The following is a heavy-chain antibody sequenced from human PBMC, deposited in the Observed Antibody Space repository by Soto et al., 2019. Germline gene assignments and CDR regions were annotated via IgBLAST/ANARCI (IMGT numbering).Heavy chain of an antibody. CDR2: ISYDGDNE. Sequence: PGGSLRLSCAASGFTFSNYGMHWVRQAPGKGLEWVAIISYDGDNEYYADSVRGRFTISRDNAKNSLYLQMNSLRAEDTALYYCASGIVGATTSGMDVLCQETTLTISS. V-gene: IGHV3-30*03. J-gene: IGHJ6*02. CDR3: ASGIVGATTSGMDV. CDR1: GFTFSNYG. D-gene: IGHD1-26*01.